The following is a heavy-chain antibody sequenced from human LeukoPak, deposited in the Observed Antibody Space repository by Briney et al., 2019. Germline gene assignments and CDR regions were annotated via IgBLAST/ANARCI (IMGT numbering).Heavy chain of an antibody. CDR2: ISGSGGST. V-gene: IGHV3-23*01. CDR1: GFTFSSYA. Sequence: GGSLRLSCAASGFTFSSYAMSWVRQAPGKGLEWVSAISGSGGSTYYADSVKGRFTISRDYSKNTLYLQMNSLRAEDTAVYYCLTRSLVTVSGNYYMDVWGKGTMVTVSS. J-gene: IGHJ6*03. D-gene: IGHD1-26*01. CDR3: LTRSLVTVSGNYYMDV.